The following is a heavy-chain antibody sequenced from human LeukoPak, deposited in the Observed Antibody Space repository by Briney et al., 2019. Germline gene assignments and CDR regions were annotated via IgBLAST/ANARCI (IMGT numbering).Heavy chain of an antibody. CDR2: IYSGGST. J-gene: IGHJ6*02. CDR3: ARVTMVRGVTKYGMDV. D-gene: IGHD3-10*01. V-gene: IGHV3-66*01. Sequence: GGCLRLSCAASGFTVSSNYMSWVRQAPGKGLEWVSVIYSGGSTYYADSVKGRFTISRDNSKNTLYLQMNSLRAEDTAVYYCARVTMVRGVTKYGMDVWGQGTTVTVSS. CDR1: GFTVSSNY.